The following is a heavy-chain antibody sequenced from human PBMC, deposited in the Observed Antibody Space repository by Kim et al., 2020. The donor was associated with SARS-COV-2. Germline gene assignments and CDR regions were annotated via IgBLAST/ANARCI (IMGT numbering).Heavy chain of an antibody. D-gene: IGHD4-17*01. V-gene: IGHV3-15*01. J-gene: IGHJ4*02. CDR2: IKSKTDGGTT. CDR3: SPAATVWGRGY. Sequence: VGSLRLSCAASGFTFSNAWMSWVRQAPGKGLEWVGRIKSKTDGGTTDYAAPVKGRFTISRDDSKNTLYLQMNSLKTEDTAVYYCSPAATVWGRGYWGQGTLVTVSS. CDR1: GFTFSNAW.